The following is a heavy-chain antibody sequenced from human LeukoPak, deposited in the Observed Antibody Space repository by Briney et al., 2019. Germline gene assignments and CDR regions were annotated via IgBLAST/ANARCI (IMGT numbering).Heavy chain of an antibody. D-gene: IGHD4/OR15-4a*01. Sequence: QTGGSLRLSCAASGFTFSRYWMHWVRQAPGKGLVWVSRIYSDGSRTTYADSVKGRFTISGDNAKNTLYLQMNSLRAEDTAVYYCAKDRSAWTMDGIDYWGQGTLVTVSS. CDR2: IYSDGSRT. CDR3: AKDRSAWTMDGIDY. J-gene: IGHJ4*02. CDR1: GFTFSRYW. V-gene: IGHV3-74*01.